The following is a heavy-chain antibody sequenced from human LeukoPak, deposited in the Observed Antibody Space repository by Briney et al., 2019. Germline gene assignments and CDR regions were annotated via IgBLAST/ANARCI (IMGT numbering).Heavy chain of an antibody. CDR2: IRYDGSNK. D-gene: IGHD3-10*01. J-gene: IGHJ4*02. V-gene: IGHV3-30*02. CDR1: GFTFSSYG. Sequence: PGGSLRLSCAASGFTFSSYGMHWVRRAPGKGLEWVAFIRYDGSNKYYADSVKGRFTISRDNSKNTLYLQMNSLRAEDTAVYYCAKDNRVLLWFGEHPHLDYWGQGTLVTVSS. CDR3: AKDNRVLLWFGEHPHLDY.